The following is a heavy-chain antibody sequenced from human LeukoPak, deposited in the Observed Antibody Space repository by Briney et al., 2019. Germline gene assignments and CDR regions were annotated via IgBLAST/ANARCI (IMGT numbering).Heavy chain of an antibody. CDR3: ARDSGGYPGD. J-gene: IGHJ4*02. Sequence: GSSVKVSCKASGGTFSSYAISWVRQAPGQGLEWMGWINPNSGGTNYAQKFQGRVTMTRDTSISTAYMELSRLRSDDTAVYYCARDSGGYPGDWGQGTLVTVSS. CDR1: GGTFSSYA. CDR2: INPNSGGT. V-gene: IGHV1-2*02. D-gene: IGHD5-12*01.